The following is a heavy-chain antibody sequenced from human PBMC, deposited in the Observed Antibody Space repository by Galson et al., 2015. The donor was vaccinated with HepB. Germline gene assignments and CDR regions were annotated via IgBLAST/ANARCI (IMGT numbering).Heavy chain of an antibody. CDR3: ARARRHSTPDPHHSDY. J-gene: IGHJ4*02. CDR2: INADGSEK. V-gene: IGHV3-7*01. CDR1: GFTLRNYW. Sequence: SLRLSCAASGFTLRNYWMSWVRQAPGKRLEWVANINADGSEKYYVDSVRGRFTISRDNAENSVSLQMNSLRAEDTAVYYCARARRHSTPDPHHSDYWGQGSLVTVSS. D-gene: IGHD6-13*01.